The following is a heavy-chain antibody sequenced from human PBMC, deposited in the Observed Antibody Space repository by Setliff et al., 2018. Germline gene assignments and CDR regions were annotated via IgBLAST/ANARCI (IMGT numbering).Heavy chain of an antibody. CDR3: ATSDWYAAFDH. D-gene: IGHD6-19*01. J-gene: IGHJ4*02. Sequence: GGSLRLSCAASGCAFSSYTINWVRQAPGKGLEWVGLIRDKDYDETTLYAASVKGRFTMSRDDSRDIGYLQMDSLNSEDAAVYYCATSDWYAAFDHWGQGTLVTVSS. CDR2: IRDKDYDETT. V-gene: IGHV3-49*04. CDR1: GCAFSSYT.